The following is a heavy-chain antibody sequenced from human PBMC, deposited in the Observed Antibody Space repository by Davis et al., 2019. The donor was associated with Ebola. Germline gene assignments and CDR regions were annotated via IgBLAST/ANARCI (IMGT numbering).Heavy chain of an antibody. Sequence: TLSLTCTVSGGSVSSGSYYWSWIRQPPGKALEWLALIYWDDDKRYSPSLKSRLTITKDTSKNQVVLTMTNMDPVDTATYYCAHRAIASAFDPWGQGTLVTVSS. V-gene: IGHV2-5*08. D-gene: IGHD6-13*01. CDR1: GGSVSSGSYY. CDR3: AHRAIASAFDP. CDR2: IYWDDDK. J-gene: IGHJ5*02.